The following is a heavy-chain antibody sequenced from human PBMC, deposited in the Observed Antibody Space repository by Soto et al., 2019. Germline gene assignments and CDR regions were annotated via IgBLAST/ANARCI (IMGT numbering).Heavy chain of an antibody. CDR2: IYYSGST. CDR3: ARDWCTNGVCRLDY. CDR1: GGSISSGGYY. D-gene: IGHD2-8*01. J-gene: IGHJ4*02. V-gene: IGHV4-31*03. Sequence: QVQLQESGPGLVKPSQTLSLTCTVSGGSISSGGYYWSWIRQHPGKGLEWIGYIYYSGSTYYNPSLKSRVTISVDTSKNQFSPKLSSVTAADTAVYYCARDWCTNGVCRLDYWGQGTLVTVSS.